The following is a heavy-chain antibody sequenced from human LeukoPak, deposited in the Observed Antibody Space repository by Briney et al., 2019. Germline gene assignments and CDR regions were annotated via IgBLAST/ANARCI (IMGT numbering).Heavy chain of an antibody. Sequence: GSLRLSCAASGFTFSSYGMYWVRQAPGKGLEWVAFLRYDGSTAFYGDSVKGRFTMSRDISKSTLFLQMNNLRPEDTAVYYCAKDPYGGTYPSYCEYWGQGTLVTVSS. CDR1: GFTFSSYG. CDR3: AKDPYGGTYPSYCEY. V-gene: IGHV3-30*02. CDR2: LRYDGSTA. D-gene: IGHD4/OR15-4a*01. J-gene: IGHJ4*02.